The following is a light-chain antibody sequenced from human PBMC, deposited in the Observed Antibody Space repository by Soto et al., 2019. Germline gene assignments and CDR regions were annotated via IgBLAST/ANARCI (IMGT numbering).Light chain of an antibody. V-gene: IGLV1-44*01. CDR1: SSNIGGNT. Sequence: VLTQPPSTSGTPGQRVTISCSGSSSNIGGNTVTWHQQLPGAAPKLLIFSNSLRPSGIPDRFSGSKSGTSASLAISGLQSEDEADYYCSSWDDILNGYVFGTGTKVTVL. CDR2: SNS. CDR3: SSWDDILNGYV. J-gene: IGLJ1*01.